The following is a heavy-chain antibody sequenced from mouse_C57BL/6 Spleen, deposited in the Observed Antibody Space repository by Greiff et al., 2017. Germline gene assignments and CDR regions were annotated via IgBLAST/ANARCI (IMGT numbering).Heavy chain of an antibody. CDR2: IWRGGST. D-gene: IGHD2-5*01. CDR1: GFSLTSYG. CDR3: AKNAYSNYAMDY. J-gene: IGHJ4*01. V-gene: IGHV2-5*01. Sequence: VQLQQSGPGLVQPSQSLSITCTVSGFSLTSYGVHWVRQSPGKGLEWLGVIWRGGSTDYNAAFMSRLSITKDNSKSQVFFKMNSLQAADTAIYYCAKNAYSNYAMDYWGQGTSVTVSS.